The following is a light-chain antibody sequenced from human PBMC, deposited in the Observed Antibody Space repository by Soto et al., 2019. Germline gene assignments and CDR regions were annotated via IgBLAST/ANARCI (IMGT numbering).Light chain of an antibody. CDR2: GAS. Sequence: EIVMTQSPATLSVSPGERATLSCRASQSVNNNLAWYQQKPGQAPRLLIYGASTRATGIPARFSGSVSGSDFTLIISSLQSEDFAIYYCQQYNNWWTFGQGTKVEIK. CDR1: QSVNNN. V-gene: IGKV3-15*01. CDR3: QQYNNWWT. J-gene: IGKJ1*01.